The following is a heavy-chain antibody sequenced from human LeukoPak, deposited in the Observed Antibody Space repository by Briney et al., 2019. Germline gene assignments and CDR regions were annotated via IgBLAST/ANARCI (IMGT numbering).Heavy chain of an antibody. Sequence: GWSLRLSCAASGFTFSSHAMNWVRQAPGNGLEWVSAVSGGGVTTYYADSVKGRFTISRDNSKNTLYLQMSSLRDEDTAVYYCAKVPGYYYDSSGSYFDYWGQGTLVTVPS. CDR1: GFTFSSHA. CDR2: VSGGGVTT. V-gene: IGHV3-23*01. CDR3: AKVPGYYYDSSGSYFDY. J-gene: IGHJ4*02. D-gene: IGHD3-22*01.